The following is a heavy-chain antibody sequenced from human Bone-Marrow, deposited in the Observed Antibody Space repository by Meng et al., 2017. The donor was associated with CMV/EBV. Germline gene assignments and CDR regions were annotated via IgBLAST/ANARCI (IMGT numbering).Heavy chain of an antibody. D-gene: IGHD6-13*01. Sequence: GGSLRLSCAASGFTFSSYEMNWVRQAPGKGLEWVAVISYDGSNKYYADSVKGRFTISRDNSKNTLYLQMNSLRAEDTAVYYCARWSSRNNDYWGQGTLVTVAS. CDR3: ARWSSRNNDY. CDR1: GFTFSSYE. J-gene: IGHJ4*02. CDR2: ISYDGSNK. V-gene: IGHV3-30*04.